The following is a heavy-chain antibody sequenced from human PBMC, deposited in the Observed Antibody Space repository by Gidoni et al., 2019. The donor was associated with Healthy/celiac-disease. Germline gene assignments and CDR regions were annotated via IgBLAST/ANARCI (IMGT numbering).Heavy chain of an antibody. CDR2: INPNSGGT. D-gene: IGHD6-19*01. V-gene: IGHV1-2*02. CDR3: ARAQSSGWPHFDY. Sequence: QVQLVQSGAEVKKPGASVKVSCKASGYTFTGYYMHWVRQAPGQGLEWMGWINPNSGGTNYAQKCQGRVTMTRDTSISTAYMELSRLRSDDTAVYYCARAQSSGWPHFDYWGQGTLVTVSS. CDR1: GYTFTGYY. J-gene: IGHJ4*02.